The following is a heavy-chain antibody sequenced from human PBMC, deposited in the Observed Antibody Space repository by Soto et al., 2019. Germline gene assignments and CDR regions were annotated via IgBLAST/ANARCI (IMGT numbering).Heavy chain of an antibody. V-gene: IGHV3-48*02. J-gene: IGHJ2*01. CDR3: ARDNLGNWGAWYFDL. Sequence: EVQLVESGGGLVQPGGSLRLSCAASGFTFSSSSMNWVRQAPGKGLEWVSYISSTSATIYYADSVKGRFTISRDNAKNSLYLQMNSLRDEDTAVYYCARDNLGNWGAWYFDLWGRGTLGTVSS. CDR2: ISSTSATI. D-gene: IGHD7-27*01. CDR1: GFTFSSSS.